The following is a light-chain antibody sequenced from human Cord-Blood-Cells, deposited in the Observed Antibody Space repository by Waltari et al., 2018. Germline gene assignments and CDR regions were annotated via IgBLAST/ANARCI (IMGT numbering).Light chain of an antibody. CDR2: EVS. J-gene: IGLJ2*01. CDR3: CSYAGSSTLV. V-gene: IGLV2-23*02. Sequence: QSALTQPASVSESHGPSLTTPCTATSSYGGSYIVVPWYQQHPGKAPKLMIYEVSKRPSGVSNRFSGSKSGNTASLTISGLQAEDEADYYCCSYAGSSTLVFGGGTKLTVL. CDR1: SSYGGSYIV.